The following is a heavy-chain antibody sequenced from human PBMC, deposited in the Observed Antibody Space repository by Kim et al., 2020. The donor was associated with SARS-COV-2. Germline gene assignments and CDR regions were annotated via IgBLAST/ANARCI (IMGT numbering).Heavy chain of an antibody. CDR2: YSGNT. J-gene: IGHJ6*02. CDR3: ASYSRVDTPMADYGMDV. CDR1: GVSISSYY. V-gene: IGHV4-59*01. Sequence: SETLSLTCTVSGVSISSYYWTWIRQPPGKGLECIGYSGNTNYNPSLKSRVTISVDTSKNHFSLKLTSVTAADTAVYYCASYSRVDTPMADYGMDVWGQGTTVTVSS. D-gene: IGHD5-18*01.